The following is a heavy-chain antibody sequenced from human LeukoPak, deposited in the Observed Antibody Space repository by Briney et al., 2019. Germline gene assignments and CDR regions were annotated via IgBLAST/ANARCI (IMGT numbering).Heavy chain of an antibody. V-gene: IGHV1-2*06. D-gene: IGHD1-14*01. CDR3: ARKPEGMDV. Sequence: ASVKVSCRASGYTFTGYYIHWVRQAPGQRLEWMGRINPSSGGTNYAQKFQGTVTMTRDTSISTAYMELSRLRSDDTAVYYCARKPEGMDVWGQGTTVTVSS. CDR2: INPSSGGT. CDR1: GYTFTGYY. J-gene: IGHJ6*02.